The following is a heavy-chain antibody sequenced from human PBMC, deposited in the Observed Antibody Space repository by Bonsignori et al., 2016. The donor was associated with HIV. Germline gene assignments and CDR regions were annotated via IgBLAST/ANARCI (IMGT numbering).Heavy chain of an antibody. V-gene: IGHV3-7*03. CDR3: ARARYNSFQY. J-gene: IGHJ1*01. CDR2: IKQDGGEK. D-gene: IGHD5-24*01. Sequence: WIRQPPGKGLEWVANIKQDGGEKKYVDSVNGRFAVSRDNAKNSLYLQMNSLRAEDTAIYYCARARYNSFQYWGQGTLVTVSS.